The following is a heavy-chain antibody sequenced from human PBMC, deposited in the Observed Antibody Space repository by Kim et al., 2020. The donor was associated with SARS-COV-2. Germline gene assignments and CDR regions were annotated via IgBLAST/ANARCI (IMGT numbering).Heavy chain of an antibody. J-gene: IGHJ6*02. D-gene: IGHD3-22*01. V-gene: IGHV3-48*03. CDR3: AREVGSSGYWKDYYGMDV. Sequence: KGRFTISSDNAKNSWYLQMNSLRAGDTAVYYCAREVGSSGYWKDYYGMDVWGQGTTVTVSS.